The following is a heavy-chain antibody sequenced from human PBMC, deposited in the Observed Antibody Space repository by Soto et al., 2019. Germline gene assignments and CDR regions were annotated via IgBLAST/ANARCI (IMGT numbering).Heavy chain of an antibody. CDR1: GFTFDDYA. CDR3: AKERRRYSSSWRFEVPWFDP. J-gene: IGHJ5*02. V-gene: IGHV3-9*01. D-gene: IGHD6-13*01. CDR2: ISWNSGSI. Sequence: DVQLVESGGGLVQPGRSLRLSCAASGFTFDDYAMHWVRQAPGKGLEWVSGISWNSGSIGYADSVKGRFTISRDNAKNSLYLQMNSLRAEDTALYYCAKERRRYSSSWRFEVPWFDPWGQGTLVTVSS.